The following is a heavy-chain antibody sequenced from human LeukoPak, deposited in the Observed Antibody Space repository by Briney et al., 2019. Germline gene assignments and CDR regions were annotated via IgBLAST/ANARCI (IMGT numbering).Heavy chain of an antibody. J-gene: IGHJ3*02. D-gene: IGHD3-10*01. Sequence: GGSLRLSCAASGFTFDDYGMHWVRQAPGKGLEWVSLISGDGGSTYYADSVKGRFTISRDNSKNSLYLQMNSLRTEDTALYYCAKDVLLWFGEPYAFDIWGQGTMVTVSS. CDR1: GFTFDDYG. CDR3: AKDVLLWFGEPYAFDI. CDR2: ISGDGGST. V-gene: IGHV3-43*02.